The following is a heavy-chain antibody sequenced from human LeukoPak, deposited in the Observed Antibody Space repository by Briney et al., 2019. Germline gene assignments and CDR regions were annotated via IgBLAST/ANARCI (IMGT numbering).Heavy chain of an antibody. CDR2: IYYSGST. V-gene: IGHV4-59*01. CDR1: GGSTSSYY. Sequence: SETLSLTCTVSGGSTSSYYWSWLRQPPGKGLEWIGYIYYSGSTNYNPSLKSRVTISVDTSKNQFSLKLSSVTAADTAVYYCARSGRWLQLLYFDYWGQGTLVTVSS. CDR3: ARSGRWLQLLYFDY. J-gene: IGHJ4*02. D-gene: IGHD5-24*01.